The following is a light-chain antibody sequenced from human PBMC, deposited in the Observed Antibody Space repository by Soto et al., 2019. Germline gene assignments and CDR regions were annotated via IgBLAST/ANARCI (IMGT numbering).Light chain of an antibody. V-gene: IGKV3-11*01. J-gene: IGKJ5*01. CDR1: QSVSSY. CDR2: DAS. CDR3: QQRSNWPPIT. Sequence: EIVLTQSPATLSLSPGERATLSCRASQSVSSYLAWYQQKPGQAPRLLIYDASNRATGIPARFSGGGSGTDFTLTISSLDPEDFAIYYCQQRSNWPPITFGQGTRLEIK.